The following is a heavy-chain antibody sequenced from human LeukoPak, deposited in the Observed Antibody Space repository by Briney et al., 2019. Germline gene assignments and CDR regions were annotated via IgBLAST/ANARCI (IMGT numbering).Heavy chain of an antibody. CDR3: AKRGRSYTCGSYLYYFDY. CDR1: GLTFSSYG. CDR2: ISGSSGNT. Sequence: GGSLRLSCAASGLTFSSYGMSWVRQAPGKGLEWVSSISGSSGNTYYADSVKGRFTISRDNSKNTLYLQMNSLRAEDTAVYYCAKRGRSYTCGSYLYYFDYWGQGSLVTVSS. J-gene: IGHJ4*02. V-gene: IGHV3-23*01. D-gene: IGHD6-19*01.